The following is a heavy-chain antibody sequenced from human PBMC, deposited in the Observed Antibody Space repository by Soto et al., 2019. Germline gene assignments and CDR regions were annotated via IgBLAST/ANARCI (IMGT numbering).Heavy chain of an antibody. Sequence: GSLRLSCATSGFTFSNYRMNWVREAPGKGLEWVASISGSGKDTFYRDSVKGRFTISRDNAESSLVLQMNSLTVDDTAVYHCARVHLVRTSSYYCGMDVWGPGTTVTVSS. CDR3: ARVHLVRTSSYYCGMDV. D-gene: IGHD6-6*01. CDR2: ISGSGKDT. J-gene: IGHJ6*02. V-gene: IGHV3-21*06. CDR1: GFTFSNYR.